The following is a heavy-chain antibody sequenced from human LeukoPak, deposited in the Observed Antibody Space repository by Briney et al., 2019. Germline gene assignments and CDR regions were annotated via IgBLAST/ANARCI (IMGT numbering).Heavy chain of an antibody. Sequence: PGGSLRLSCAASGFTLSNYGLHWVRQAPGKGLECVSFIRNVGGYTFYAGSVRGRFTISRDNSKNTLYMQMNNLRVEDTAVYYCTRERYCSGASCYSDNTYFDSWGQGTLVTVSS. CDR3: TRERYCSGASCYSDNTYFDS. D-gene: IGHD2-2*01. CDR2: IRNVGGYT. J-gene: IGHJ4*02. CDR1: GFTLSNYG. V-gene: IGHV3-30*02.